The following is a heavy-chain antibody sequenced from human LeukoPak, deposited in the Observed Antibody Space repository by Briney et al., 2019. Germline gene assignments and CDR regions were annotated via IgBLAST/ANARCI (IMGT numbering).Heavy chain of an antibody. Sequence: GGSLRLSCAASGFTFSSYWMSWVRQAPGRGLEWVANIKQEGSEKYYMGSMKGRFTISRDKAKNSLYLQMNSLRAEDTAVYYCAREAPSYYYYDSSGYREFDYWGQGTLVTVSS. V-gene: IGHV3-7*01. CDR2: IKQEGSEK. D-gene: IGHD3-22*01. J-gene: IGHJ4*02. CDR1: GFTFSSYW. CDR3: AREAPSYYYYDSSGYREFDY.